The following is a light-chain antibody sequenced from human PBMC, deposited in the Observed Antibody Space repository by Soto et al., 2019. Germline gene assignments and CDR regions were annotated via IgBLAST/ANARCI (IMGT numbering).Light chain of an antibody. Sequence: EIVLTQSRGTLSLSPGERATLSCRASQSVSSSYLAWYQQKPGQAPRLLIYGASSRATGIPGRFSGSGSGTDFTLTISRLEPEDFAVYYCQQYGRSPFTFGPGTKVDIK. CDR1: QSVSSSY. CDR2: GAS. J-gene: IGKJ3*01. CDR3: QQYGRSPFT. V-gene: IGKV3-20*01.